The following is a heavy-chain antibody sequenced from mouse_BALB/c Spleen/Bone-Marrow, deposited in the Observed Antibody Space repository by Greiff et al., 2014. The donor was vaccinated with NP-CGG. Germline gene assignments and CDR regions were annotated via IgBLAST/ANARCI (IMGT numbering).Heavy chain of an antibody. D-gene: IGHD3-1*01. CDR2: IYPGNSDT. CDR3: TTLARNNFDY. CDR1: GYTFSNYW. Sequence: SGTVLARPGAAVKMSCKASGYTFSNYWMHWVKQRPGQGLEWIGTIYPGNSDTTYNQSFKGKAKLTAVTSTSTAYMELSSLTNEDSAVYYCTTLARNNFDYWGQGTTLTVSS. V-gene: IGHV1-5*01. J-gene: IGHJ2*01.